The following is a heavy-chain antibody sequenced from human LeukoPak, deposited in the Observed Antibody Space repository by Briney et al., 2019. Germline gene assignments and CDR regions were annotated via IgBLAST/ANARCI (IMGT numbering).Heavy chain of an antibody. CDR3: ARSNDFWSGPLRNYYFYMDV. D-gene: IGHD3-3*01. V-gene: IGHV3-23*01. CDR2: ISASGGST. Sequence: GGSLTLSCAASEFIFSNYAWSWFRQAPGKGLEWVSVISASGGSTHYADSVKGRFTISRDNSKNTLYLQMNSLRPEDTAIYYCARSNDFWSGPLRNYYFYMDVWGKGTTVTVSS. J-gene: IGHJ6*03. CDR1: EFIFSNYA.